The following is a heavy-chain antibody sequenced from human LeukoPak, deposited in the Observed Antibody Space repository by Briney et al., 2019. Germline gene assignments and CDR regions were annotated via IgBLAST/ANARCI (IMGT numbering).Heavy chain of an antibody. CDR2: IYYSGST. D-gene: IGHD2/OR15-2a*01. CDR3: ARSRSMGKLFDP. J-gene: IGHJ5*02. V-gene: IGHV4-59*01. CDR1: GGSISSYY. Sequence: SETLSLTCTVSGGSISSYYWSWIRQPPGKGLEWIGYIYYSGSTNYNPSLKSRVTISVDTSKNQFSLKLSSVTAADTAVYYCARSRSMGKLFDPWGQGTLVTVSS.